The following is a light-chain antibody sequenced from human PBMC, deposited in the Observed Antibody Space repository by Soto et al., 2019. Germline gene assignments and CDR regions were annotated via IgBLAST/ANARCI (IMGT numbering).Light chain of an antibody. J-gene: IGKJ2*01. Sequence: AIQLTQSPSSLSASVGDRVTITCRGSQGISSALAWYQQRPGKPPKLLIYDASSLQSGVPSRFSGSGSGTDFPLTISSLQPEDFATYYCQQFNSYPYTFGQGTKLEI. CDR2: DAS. V-gene: IGKV1-13*02. CDR1: QGISSA. CDR3: QQFNSYPYT.